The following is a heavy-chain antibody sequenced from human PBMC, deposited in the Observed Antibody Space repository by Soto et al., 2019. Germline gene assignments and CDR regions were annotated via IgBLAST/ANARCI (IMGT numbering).Heavy chain of an antibody. CDR1: GGSISSYY. CDR3: ARDKGRYDSGMDV. D-gene: IGHD3-9*01. Sequence: QVQLQESGPGLVRPLETLSLTCTVSGGSISSYYWSWIRQPPGKGLEWIGYIFYSGSTKYNRSLKSRVTISVDRSKNHFSLKLSSVTAADTAMYYCARDKGRYDSGMDVWGQGTTVTVFS. J-gene: IGHJ6*02. CDR2: IFYSGST. V-gene: IGHV4-59*01.